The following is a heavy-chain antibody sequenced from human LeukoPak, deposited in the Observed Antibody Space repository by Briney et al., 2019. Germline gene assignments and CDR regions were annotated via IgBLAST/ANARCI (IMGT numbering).Heavy chain of an antibody. CDR3: TRGNSRDY. V-gene: IGHV1-2*02. CDR1: GYTFSGYY. J-gene: IGHJ4*02. D-gene: IGHD6-13*01. CDR2: INANRGGT. Sequence: ASVKVSCKASGYTFSGYYMHWVRHALGQGGGSMGWINANRGGTNYAQKFQGRVTMTRDTSISTAYMELSRLRSDDTAVYYCTRGNSRDYWGQGTLVTVSS.